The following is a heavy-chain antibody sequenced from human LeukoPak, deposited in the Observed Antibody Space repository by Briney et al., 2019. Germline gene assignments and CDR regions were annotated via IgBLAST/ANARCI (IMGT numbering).Heavy chain of an antibody. V-gene: IGHV3-11*04. D-gene: IGHD3-10*01. J-gene: IGHJ4*02. Sequence: NPGGSLRLSCAASGFTFSDYYMSWIRQAPGKGLEWVSYISSSGSTIYYADSVKGRFTISRDNAKNSLYLQMNSLRAEDTAVYYCARGMVRGLPYYFDYWGQGTLVTVSS. CDR3: ARGMVRGLPYYFDY. CDR1: GFTFSDYY. CDR2: ISSSGSTI.